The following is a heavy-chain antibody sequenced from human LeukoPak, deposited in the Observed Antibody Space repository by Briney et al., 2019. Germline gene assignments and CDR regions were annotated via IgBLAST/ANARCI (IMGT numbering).Heavy chain of an antibody. CDR3: ARVGVRSPAPYYYYYMDV. J-gene: IGHJ6*03. CDR1: GGTFSSYA. Sequence: VASVKVSCKASGGTFSSYAISWVRQAPGQGLEWMGGIIPIFGTANYAQKFQGRVTITTDESTSTAHMELSSLRSEDTAVYYCARVGVRSPAPYYYYYMDVWGKGTTVTVSS. V-gene: IGHV1-69*05. CDR2: IIPIFGTA. D-gene: IGHD2-21*01.